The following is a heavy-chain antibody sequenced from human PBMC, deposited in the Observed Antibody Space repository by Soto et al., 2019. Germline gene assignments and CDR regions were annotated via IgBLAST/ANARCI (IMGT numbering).Heavy chain of an antibody. D-gene: IGHD5-12*01. V-gene: IGHV4-59*01. CDR2: IYYSGST. CDR3: ARAGAVGGYSGYEVVDY. J-gene: IGHJ4*02. CDR1: GGSISSYY. Sequence: QVQLQESGPGLVKPSETLSLTCTVSGGSISSYYWSWIRQPPGKGLEWIGYIYYSGSTNYNPSLKSRVTISVDTSKNQFSLKLSSVTAADTAVYYCARAGAVGGYSGYEVVDYWGQGTLVTVSS.